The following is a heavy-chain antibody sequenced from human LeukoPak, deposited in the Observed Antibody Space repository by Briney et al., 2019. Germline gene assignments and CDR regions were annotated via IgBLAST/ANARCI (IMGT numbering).Heavy chain of an antibody. J-gene: IGHJ5*02. Sequence: GASVKVSCKASGYTFTSYYMHWVRQAPGQGLEWMGIINPSGGSTSYAQKFQGRVTMTRDTSTSTVYMELSRLRSDDTAVYYCARAGSSSWYLSNWFDPWGQGTLVTVSS. CDR1: GYTFTSYY. CDR3: ARAGSSSWYLSNWFDP. CDR2: INPSGGST. V-gene: IGHV1-46*01. D-gene: IGHD6-13*01.